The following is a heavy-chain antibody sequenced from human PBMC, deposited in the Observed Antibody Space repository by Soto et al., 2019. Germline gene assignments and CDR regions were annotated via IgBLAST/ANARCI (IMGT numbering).Heavy chain of an antibody. CDR2: IYYSGST. V-gene: IGHV4-30-4*01. J-gene: IGHJ5*02. CDR3: ARARATMVRGVINWFDP. CDR1: GGSISTGDYY. Sequence: PSETLSLTCTVSGGSISTGDYYWSWIRQPPGKGLEWIGYIYYSGSTYYNPSLKSRVTISVDTSKNQFSLKLSSVTAADTAVYYCARARATMVRGVINWFDPWGQGTLVTVSS. D-gene: IGHD3-10*01.